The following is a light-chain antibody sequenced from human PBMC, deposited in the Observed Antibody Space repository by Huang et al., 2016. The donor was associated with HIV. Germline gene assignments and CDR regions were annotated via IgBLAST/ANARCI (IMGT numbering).Light chain of an antibody. CDR3: QQYHVYPYT. CDR1: QSINTW. Sequence: DIQMTQSPSTLSASVGDRVTITCRASQSINTWLAWYQQRPGRAPKLLIYKASSLQRGVPSRFSGSGSGTDFTLTINSLRPDDFATYYCQQYHVYPYTFGQGIDLEIK. J-gene: IGKJ2*01. CDR2: KAS. V-gene: IGKV1-5*03.